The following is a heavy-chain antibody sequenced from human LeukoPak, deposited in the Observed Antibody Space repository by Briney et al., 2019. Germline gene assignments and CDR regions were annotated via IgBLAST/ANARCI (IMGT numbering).Heavy chain of an antibody. D-gene: IGHD3-22*01. CDR2: MSASGDTT. Sequence: GGSLRLSCVASGFIFNRNGVSWVRQAPGKGLEWVSAMSASGDTTYYADSVKGRFTISRDNSKNTLYLQMNSLRAEETAVYYCAKDEYYDSSGYYRPGYFDYWGQGTLVTVSS. CDR1: GFIFNRNG. J-gene: IGHJ4*02. CDR3: AKDEYYDSSGYYRPGYFDY. V-gene: IGHV3-23*01.